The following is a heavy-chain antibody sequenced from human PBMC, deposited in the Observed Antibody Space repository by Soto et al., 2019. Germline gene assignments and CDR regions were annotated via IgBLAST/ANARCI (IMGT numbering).Heavy chain of an antibody. CDR2: TYYRSKWYN. CDR3: ARTLDDIVVVVAATGWFDP. V-gene: IGHV6-1*01. Sequence: PSQTLSLTCAISGDSVSSNSAAWNWIRQSPSRGLEWLGRTYYRSKWYNDYAVSVKSRITINPDTSKNQFSLQLNSVTPEDTAVYYCARTLDDIVVVVAATGWFDPWGQGTLVTVSS. D-gene: IGHD2-15*01. J-gene: IGHJ5*02. CDR1: GDSVSSNSAA.